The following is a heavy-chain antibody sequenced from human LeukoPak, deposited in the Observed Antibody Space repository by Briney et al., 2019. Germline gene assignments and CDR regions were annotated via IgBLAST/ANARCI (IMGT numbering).Heavy chain of an antibody. CDR3: AAALDY. V-gene: IGHV3-30*02. CDR2: IRYDGSNK. Sequence: GRSLRLSCAAAGFTFSSYGMHWGRQAPGKGLEWVAFIRYDGSNKYYADSVKGRFTISRDNSKNTLYLQMNSLRAEDTAVYYCAAALDYWGQGTLVTVSS. CDR1: GFTFSSYG. J-gene: IGHJ4*02. D-gene: IGHD2-15*01.